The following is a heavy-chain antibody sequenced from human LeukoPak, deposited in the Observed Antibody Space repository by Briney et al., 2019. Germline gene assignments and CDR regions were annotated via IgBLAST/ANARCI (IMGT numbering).Heavy chain of an antibody. V-gene: IGHV3-7*03. CDR3: AKGGKWDVTPFDY. D-gene: IGHD1-26*01. CDR1: GFTFSRHW. CDR2: IKQDGSAK. J-gene: IGHJ4*02. Sequence: GGSLRLSCAASGFTFSRHWMYWVRQAPGKGLEWVANIKQDGSAKPYVDSVKGRFTISRDNSKNTLYLQVNSLRAEDTAVYYCAKGGKWDVTPFDYWGQGTLVTVSS.